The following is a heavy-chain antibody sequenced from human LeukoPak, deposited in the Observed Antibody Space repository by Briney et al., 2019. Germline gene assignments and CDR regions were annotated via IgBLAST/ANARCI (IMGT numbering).Heavy chain of an antibody. D-gene: IGHD3-22*01. CDR1: GFTFSSYA. CDR3: ARECYDTRGYYWFDY. Sequence: GGSLRLSCAASGFTFSSYAMHWVRQAPGRELEWVSYISGPSTTIYYADSVKGRFTISRDNAKNSLYLQMNSLRGEDTAIYYCARECYDTRGYYWFDYWGRGTLVTVSS. V-gene: IGHV3-48*01. CDR2: ISGPSTTI. J-gene: IGHJ4*02.